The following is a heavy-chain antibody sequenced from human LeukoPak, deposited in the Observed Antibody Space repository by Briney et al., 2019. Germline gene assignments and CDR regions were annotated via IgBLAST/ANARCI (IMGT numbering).Heavy chain of an antibody. CDR2: INHSGST. Sequence: SETLSLTCAVYGGSFSGYYWSWIRRPPGKGLEWIGEINHSGSTNYNPSLKSRVTISVDTSKNQFSLKLSSVTAADTAVYYCARFEYSSGWYDRTYFDYWGQGTLVTVSS. J-gene: IGHJ4*02. CDR3: ARFEYSSGWYDRTYFDY. D-gene: IGHD6-19*01. CDR1: GGSFSGYY. V-gene: IGHV4-34*01.